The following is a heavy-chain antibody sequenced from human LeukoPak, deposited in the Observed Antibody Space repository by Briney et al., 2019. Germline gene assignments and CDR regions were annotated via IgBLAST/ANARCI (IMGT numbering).Heavy chain of an antibody. CDR3: ARARIAVAGSFDY. D-gene: IGHD6-19*01. CDR2: IIPILGIA. V-gene: IGHV1-69*04. Sequence: SVKVSCKASGGTFSSYAISWVRQAPGQGLEWMGRIIPILGIANYAQKFQGRVTITADKSTSTAYMELSSLRSEDTAVYYCARARIAVAGSFDYWGQGTLVTVSS. J-gene: IGHJ4*02. CDR1: GGTFSSYA.